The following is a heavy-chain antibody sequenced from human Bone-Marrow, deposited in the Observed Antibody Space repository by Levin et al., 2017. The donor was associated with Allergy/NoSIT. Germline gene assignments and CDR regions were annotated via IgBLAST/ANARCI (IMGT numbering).Heavy chain of an antibody. CDR3: AGPRGHPIAVARSGYFQH. CDR2: INHSGST. V-gene: IGHV4-34*01. J-gene: IGHJ1*01. CDR1: GGSFSGYY. D-gene: IGHD6-19*01. Sequence: SETLSLTCAVYGGSFSGYYWSWIRQPPGKGLEWIGEINHSGSTNYNPSLKSRVTISVDTSKNQFSLKLSSVTAADTAVYYCAGPRGHPIAVARSGYFQHWGQGTLVTVSS.